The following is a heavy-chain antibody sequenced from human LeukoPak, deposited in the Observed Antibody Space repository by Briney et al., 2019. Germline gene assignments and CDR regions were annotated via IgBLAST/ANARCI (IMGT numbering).Heavy chain of an antibody. CDR1: GFTFSSYA. CDR2: ISQDGSNK. Sequence: PGGSLRLSCAASGFTFSSYAMSWVRQAPGKGLEWVAVISQDGSNKYYVDSVKGRFTISRDNAKNTLYLQMNSLRAEDTAVYYCGKESSATVVSGPLDYWGQGTLVTVSS. J-gene: IGHJ4*02. CDR3: GKESSATVVSGPLDY. D-gene: IGHD4-11*01. V-gene: IGHV3-30*18.